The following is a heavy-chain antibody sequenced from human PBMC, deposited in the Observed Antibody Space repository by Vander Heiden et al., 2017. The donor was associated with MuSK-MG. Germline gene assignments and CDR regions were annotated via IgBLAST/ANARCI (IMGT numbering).Heavy chain of an antibody. CDR1: GGSFSGYY. CDR2: LNHSGST. Sequence: QVQLPQWGAGLLMPSETLSLTCAVYGGSFSGYYWRWIRQPPGQGLEWIGALNHSGSTNYNPSLKSRVTISVDTSKNQCSLKLSSVTAADTAVYYCARGVTYYDILTGYYRRSNGMDVWGQGTTVTVSS. V-gene: IGHV4-34*01. D-gene: IGHD3-9*01. J-gene: IGHJ6*02. CDR3: ARGVTYYDILTGYYRRSNGMDV.